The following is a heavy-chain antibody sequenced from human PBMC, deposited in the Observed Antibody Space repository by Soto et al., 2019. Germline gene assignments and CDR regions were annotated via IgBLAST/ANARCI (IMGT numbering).Heavy chain of an antibody. D-gene: IGHD1-1*01. J-gene: IGHJ5*02. CDR1: GGSISSGGYY. V-gene: IGHV4-31*03. Sequence: PSETLSLTCTVSGGSISSGGYYWSWIRQHPGKGLEWIGYIYYSGSTYYNPSLKSRVTISVDTSKNQFSLKLSSVTAADTAVYYCARGAGNDENWFDPWGQGTLVTVSS. CDR2: IYYSGST. CDR3: ARGAGNDENWFDP.